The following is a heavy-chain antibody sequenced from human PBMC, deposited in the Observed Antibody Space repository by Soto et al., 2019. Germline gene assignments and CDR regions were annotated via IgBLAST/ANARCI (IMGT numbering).Heavy chain of an antibody. J-gene: IGHJ4*02. CDR2: IYHSGST. D-gene: IGHD5-12*01. CDR3: AAGGGLPRYY. CDR1: GGSISSGGYS. Sequence: QLQLQESGSGLVKPSQTLSLTCAVSGGSISSGGYSWSWIRQPPGKGLEWIGYIYHSGSTYYNPSLXSXAXIXLDRSKTQFSLKLSSVTAADTAVYSCAAGGGLPRYYWGQGTLVTVSS. V-gene: IGHV4-30-2*01.